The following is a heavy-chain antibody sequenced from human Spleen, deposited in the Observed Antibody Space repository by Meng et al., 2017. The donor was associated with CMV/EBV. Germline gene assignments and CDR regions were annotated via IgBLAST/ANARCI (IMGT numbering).Heavy chain of an antibody. J-gene: IGHJ4*02. CDR3: ARVGQWLVRNFDY. CDR2: IYYSGST. D-gene: IGHD6-19*01. CDR1: GGSISSSSYY. Sequence: ESLKISCTVSGGSISSSSYYWGWIRQPPGKGLEWIGSIYYSGSTYYNPSLKSRVTISVDTSKNQFSLKLSSVTAADTAVYYCARVGQWLVRNFDYWGQGTLVTVSS. V-gene: IGHV4-39*07.